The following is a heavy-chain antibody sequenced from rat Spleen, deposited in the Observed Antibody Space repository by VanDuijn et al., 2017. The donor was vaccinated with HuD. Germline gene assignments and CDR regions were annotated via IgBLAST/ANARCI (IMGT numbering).Heavy chain of an antibody. J-gene: IGHJ4*01. CDR3: AKGGLLDVMDA. CDR1: GFTFSNYY. D-gene: IGHD1-12*03. Sequence: EVQLVEAGGGLVQPGRSMKLSCAASGFTFSNYYMAWVRQAPTKGLEWVATITSGGSNTYYPDSVKGRFTISRDNAKSTLYLQMDSLRSEDTATYYCAKGGLLDVMDAWGQGASVTVSS. CDR2: ITSGGSNT. V-gene: IGHV5-25*01.